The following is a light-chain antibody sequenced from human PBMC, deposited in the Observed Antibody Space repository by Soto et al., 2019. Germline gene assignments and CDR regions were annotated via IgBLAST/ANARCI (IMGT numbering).Light chain of an antibody. J-gene: IGLJ3*02. CDR2: EGT. CDR3: CSYGDFRTSWV. CDR1: SSDVGSDYL. V-gene: IGLV2-23*01. Sequence: QSALTQPASVSGSPGQSITISCTGTSSDVGSDYLVSWYQQHPGTAPKLIIYEGTKRPSGVSDRFSGSRSGNTASLTISGLQNEDEGDYFCCSYGDFRTSWVFGGGTKLTVL.